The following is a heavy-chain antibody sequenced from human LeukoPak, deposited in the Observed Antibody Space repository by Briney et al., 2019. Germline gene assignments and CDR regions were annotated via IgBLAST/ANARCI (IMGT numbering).Heavy chain of an antibody. D-gene: IGHD3-9*01. J-gene: IGHJ4*02. CDR2: INHSGST. CDR3: ARGRRWLLSFDY. V-gene: IGHV4-34*01. Sequence: SETLSLTCAVYGGSFSGYYWSWIRQPPGKGLEWIGEINHSGSTNYSPSLKSRVTISVDTSKNQFSLKLSSVTAADTAVYYCARGRRWLLSFDYWGQGTLVTVSS. CDR1: GGSFSGYY.